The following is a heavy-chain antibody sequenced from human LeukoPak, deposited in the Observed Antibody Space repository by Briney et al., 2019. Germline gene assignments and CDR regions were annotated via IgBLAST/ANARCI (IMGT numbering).Heavy chain of an antibody. D-gene: IGHD3-3*01. CDR3: AREEFLDYYYYYMDV. Sequence: PGGSLRLSCAASGFTFNKYWLTWVRQAPGKGLEWVANINQDDSQIYYLESVEGRFTITRDNAKNSLYLQMNSLRAEDTAVYYCAREEFLDYYYYYMDVWGKGTTVTVSS. CDR1: GFTFNKYW. V-gene: IGHV3-7*01. CDR2: INQDDSQI. J-gene: IGHJ6*03.